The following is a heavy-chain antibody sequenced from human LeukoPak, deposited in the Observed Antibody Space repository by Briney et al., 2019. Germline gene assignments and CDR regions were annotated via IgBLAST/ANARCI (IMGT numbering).Heavy chain of an antibody. Sequence: SVKVSCKASGGTFTSYAISWVRQAPGQGLEWMGGIIPIFGTANYAQKFQGRVTITADKSTSTAYMELSSLRSEDTAAYYCARGRTMVRGVMGSYYYYYMDVWGKGTTVTVS. CDR1: GGTFTSYA. D-gene: IGHD3-10*01. J-gene: IGHJ6*03. CDR3: ARGRTMVRGVMGSYYYYYMDV. CDR2: IIPIFGTA. V-gene: IGHV1-69*06.